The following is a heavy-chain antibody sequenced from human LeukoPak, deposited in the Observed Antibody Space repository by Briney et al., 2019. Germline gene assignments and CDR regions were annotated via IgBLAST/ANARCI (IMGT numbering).Heavy chain of an antibody. CDR1: GFTFSNYG. V-gene: IGHV3-30*02. Sequence: QPGGSLRLSCAASGFTFSNYGLHWVRQAPGKGLEWVAFIRYDGSNKYSADSVKGRFTISRDNSKNTLYLQMNSLRAEDTAVYYCATPPNGGDPNYYFDSWGQGTLVTVSS. CDR3: ATPPNGGDPNYYFDS. D-gene: IGHD2-21*01. J-gene: IGHJ4*02. CDR2: IRYDGSNK.